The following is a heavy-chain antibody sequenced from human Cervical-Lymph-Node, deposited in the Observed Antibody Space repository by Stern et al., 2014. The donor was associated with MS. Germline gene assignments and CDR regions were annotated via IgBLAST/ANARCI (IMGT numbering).Heavy chain of an antibody. J-gene: IGHJ4*02. V-gene: IGHV6-1*01. CDR1: GDSFSSNSAA. CDR3: EKDDRDGNFHY. Sequence: QVQLGQSGPGLVRPSQTLSLTCAISGDSFSSNSAAWNWIWQSPSIDLEWLGRTYSRSKWYNYYAGALSSRITINPDTSSKQCILQLNSVIPEDTAVYYCEKDDRDGNFHYWGQGTLVTVPP. D-gene: IGHD1-1*01. CDR2: TYSRSKWYN.